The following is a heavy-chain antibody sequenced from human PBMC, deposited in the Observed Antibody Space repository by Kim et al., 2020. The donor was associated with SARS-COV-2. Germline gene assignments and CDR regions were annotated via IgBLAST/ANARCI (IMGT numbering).Heavy chain of an antibody. CDR2: ISYDGSNK. CDR1: GFTFSSYA. V-gene: IGHV3-30*04. Sequence: GGSLRLSCAASGFTFSSYAMHWVRQAPGKGLEWVAVISYDGSNKYYADSVKGRFTISRDNSKNTLYLQMNSLRAEDTAVYYCARDVAYCDILTGYYIYYGMDVWGQGTTVTVSS. CDR3: ARDVAYCDILTGYYIYYGMDV. J-gene: IGHJ6*02. D-gene: IGHD3-9*01.